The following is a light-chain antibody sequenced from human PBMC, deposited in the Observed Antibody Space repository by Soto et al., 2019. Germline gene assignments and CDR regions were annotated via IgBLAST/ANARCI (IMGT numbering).Light chain of an antibody. CDR1: QNINRN. V-gene: IGKV3D-15*01. Sequence: ETVMTQSPATLSVSPGERATLSCRASQNINRNLAWYQQKPGQAPRLLIYGASTRVTGIPVRFSGSGSGTQFSPTISSLQSEDFAVYYCQQYNEWPPLTFGGGTKVEIK. J-gene: IGKJ4*01. CDR2: GAS. CDR3: QQYNEWPPLT.